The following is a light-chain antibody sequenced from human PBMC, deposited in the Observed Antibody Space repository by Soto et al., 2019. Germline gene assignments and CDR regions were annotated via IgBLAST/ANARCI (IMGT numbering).Light chain of an antibody. CDR1: QSVENY. CDR3: HQRYIWPPLT. V-gene: IGKV3-11*01. J-gene: IGKJ4*01. CDR2: DTS. Sequence: EIVLTQSPATLSLSPGERATLSCRASQSVENYLAWFQQKRGQAPRLLIYDTSNRADGIPDRFSGSGSGTAFTLTISSLEPEDFAVYYCHQRYIWPPLTFGGGTKVEIK.